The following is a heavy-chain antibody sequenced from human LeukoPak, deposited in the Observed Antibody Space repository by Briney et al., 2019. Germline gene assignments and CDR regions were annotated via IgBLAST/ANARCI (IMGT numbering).Heavy chain of an antibody. CDR3: ARGGEYQLLDDY. V-gene: IGHV1-46*01. CDR1: GYRFTSYY. D-gene: IGHD2-2*01. J-gene: IGHJ4*02. Sequence: ASVKVSCKASGYRFTSYYMHWVRQAPGQGLEWMGIINPSGGSTIYAQKFQDRVTMTGDTSTSTVYMELSSLSSEDTAVYYCARGGEYQLLDDYWGQGTLVTVSS. CDR2: INPSGGST.